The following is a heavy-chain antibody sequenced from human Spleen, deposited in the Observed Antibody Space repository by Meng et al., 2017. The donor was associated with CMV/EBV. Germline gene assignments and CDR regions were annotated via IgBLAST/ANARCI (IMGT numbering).Heavy chain of an antibody. CDR3: VRISPTAVGTAYDY. CDR1: GGSISSYH. D-gene: IGHD6-13*01. J-gene: IGHJ4*02. Sequence: GSLRLSCTVSGGSISSYHWSWIRQPPGRGLEWIGSLRHRGSTNYNPSLKSRVTMSSDTSTNGFSLRLSSVTAGDTAVYYCVRISPTAVGTAYDYWGQGILVTVSS. CDR2: LRHRGST. V-gene: IGHV4-59*01.